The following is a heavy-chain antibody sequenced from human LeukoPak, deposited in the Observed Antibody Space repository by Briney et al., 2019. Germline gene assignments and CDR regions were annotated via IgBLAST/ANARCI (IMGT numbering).Heavy chain of an antibody. D-gene: IGHD1-26*01. J-gene: IGHJ4*02. V-gene: IGHV3-23*01. CDR3: ARVLGYSGSYPLGY. CDR1: GFTLSSYA. Sequence: GGSLRLSCAASGFTLSSYATSWVRQAPGKGLEWVSLISGNAGSTYYADSVKGRFTISRDITKNTLYLQMNSLRAEDTAVYYCARVLGYSGSYPLGYWGQGTLVTVSS. CDR2: ISGNAGST.